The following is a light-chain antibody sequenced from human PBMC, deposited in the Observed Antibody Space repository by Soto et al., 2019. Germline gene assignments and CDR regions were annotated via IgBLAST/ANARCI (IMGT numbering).Light chain of an antibody. J-gene: IGKJ2*01. CDR3: QQCNKWPYT. CDR1: QSVSSN. Sequence: ELVMTQSPATLSVSPGERAALSCWASQSVSSNFAWYQQKPGQAPRLLIYGASTRATGIPARFSGSGYGTDFSLTISSLQSEDFSIYSCQQCNKWPYTCGQGTKLEIK. V-gene: IGKV3-15*01. CDR2: GAS.